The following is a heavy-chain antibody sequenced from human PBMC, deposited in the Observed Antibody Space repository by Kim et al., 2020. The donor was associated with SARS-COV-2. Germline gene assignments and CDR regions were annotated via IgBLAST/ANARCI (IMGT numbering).Heavy chain of an antibody. V-gene: IGHV3-7*01. CDR3: ARDWSDSTYISHDY. CDR1: GFIFSNHY. D-gene: IGHD6-13*01. Sequence: GGSLRLSCAASGFIFSNHYMSWVRQAPGKGLEWVAYIRPDGSGLYYVDSVRGRFTISRDNTRNSLDLQMNSLRVEDTAVYYCARDWSDSTYISHDYWGQRGLVTVSS. J-gene: IGHJ4*02. CDR2: IRPDGSGL.